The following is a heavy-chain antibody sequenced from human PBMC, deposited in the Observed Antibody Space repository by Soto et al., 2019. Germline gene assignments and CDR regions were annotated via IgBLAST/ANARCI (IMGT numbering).Heavy chain of an antibody. Sequence: QVHLQQWGAGLLKPSETLSLTCAAYGESFMGYYWTWIRQPPGKGLEWIGEINHRGSTNYNPSLKSRVTISIDTSKNQFSLKLSSVTAADTSVYYCARTDIVTTNWFDPWGQGTLVTVSS. CDR1: GESFMGYY. CDR2: INHRGST. CDR3: ARTDIVTTNWFDP. V-gene: IGHV4-34*02. J-gene: IGHJ5*02. D-gene: IGHD5-12*01.